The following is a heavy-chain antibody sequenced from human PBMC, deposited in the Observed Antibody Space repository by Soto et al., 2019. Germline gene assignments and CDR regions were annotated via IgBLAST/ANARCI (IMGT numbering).Heavy chain of an antibody. CDR3: ARGPIYGSGSYLSDP. V-gene: IGHV1-8*01. CDR2: MNPNSGNT. D-gene: IGHD3-10*01. CDR1: GYTFTSFD. J-gene: IGHJ5*02. Sequence: QVQLVQSGAEVKKPGASVKVSCKASGYTFTSFDINWVRQATGQGLEWVGWMNPNSGNTGYAQKFQGRVTRTRNTSISTAYMELSSLRSEDTAVYHCARGPIYGSGSYLSDPWGQGTLVTVSS.